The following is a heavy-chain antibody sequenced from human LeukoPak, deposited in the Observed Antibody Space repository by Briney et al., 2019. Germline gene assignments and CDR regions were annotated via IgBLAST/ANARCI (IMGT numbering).Heavy chain of an antibody. Sequence: GGSLRLSCAASGFTFDDYAMHWVRQAPGKGLEWVSGISWNSGGIGYADSVKGRFTISRDNAKNSLYLRMNSLRAEDTALYYCAKASSAFIAAAGYFDYWGQGTLVTVSS. D-gene: IGHD6-13*01. CDR2: ISWNSGGI. CDR3: AKASSAFIAAAGYFDY. CDR1: GFTFDDYA. J-gene: IGHJ4*02. V-gene: IGHV3-9*01.